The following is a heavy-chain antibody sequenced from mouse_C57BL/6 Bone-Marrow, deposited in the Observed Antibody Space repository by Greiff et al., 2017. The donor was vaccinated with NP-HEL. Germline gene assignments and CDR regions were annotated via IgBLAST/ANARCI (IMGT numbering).Heavy chain of an antibody. CDR3: ARHDSNYFAY. D-gene: IGHD2-5*01. V-gene: IGHV5-15*01. J-gene: IGHJ3*01. Sequence: EVKLMESGGGLVQPGGSLKLSCAASGFTFSDYGMAWVRQAPRKGPEWVAFISHLAYSIYYADTVTGRFTISRENAKNTLYLEMSSLRAEDTAMYYCARHDSNYFAYWGQGTLVTVSA. CDR1: GFTFSDYG. CDR2: ISHLAYSI.